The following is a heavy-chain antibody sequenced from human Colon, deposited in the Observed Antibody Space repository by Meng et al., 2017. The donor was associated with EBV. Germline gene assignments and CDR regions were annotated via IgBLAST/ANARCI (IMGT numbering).Heavy chain of an antibody. CDR1: GGSLSGAY. D-gene: IGHD2-8*02. J-gene: IGHJ4*02. CDR2: IIHGGSP. V-gene: IGHV4-34*12. Sequence: QGQRQQWGGGRLKPSETLSLTCAVNGGSLSGAYWNWIRQPPGKGLEWIGEIIHGGSPSYNPSLKSRVTISIDTSKNQLSLMLSSVTAADTAVYYCARRPTGIDYWGQGTLVTVSS. CDR3: ARRPTGIDY.